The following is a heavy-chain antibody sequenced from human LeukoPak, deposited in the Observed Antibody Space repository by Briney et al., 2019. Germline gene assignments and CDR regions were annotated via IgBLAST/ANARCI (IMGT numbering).Heavy chain of an antibody. Sequence: PGRSLRLSCAASGLTFSSYDMSWVRQAPGEGLEWVAVISYDGSNKYYADSVKGRFTISRDNARSSLFLQMSNLRVEDTAVYFCARGATVTYYFDHWGQGILVAVSS. CDR2: ISYDGSNK. V-gene: IGHV3-30*03. D-gene: IGHD4-17*01. CDR3: ARGATVTYYFDH. CDR1: GLTFSSYD. J-gene: IGHJ4*02.